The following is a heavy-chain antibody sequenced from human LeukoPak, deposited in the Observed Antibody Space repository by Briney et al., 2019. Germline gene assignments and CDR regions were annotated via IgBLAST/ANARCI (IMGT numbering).Heavy chain of an antibody. CDR3: ARLYVVVPAAGFDY. J-gene: IGHJ4*02. Sequence: PSETLSLTCAVYGGSVSGYYWSWIRQPPGKGLEWIGEINHSGSTNYNPSLKSRVTISVDTSKNQFSLKLSSVIAADTAVYYCARLYVVVPAAGFDYWGQGTLVTVSS. V-gene: IGHV4-34*01. CDR2: INHSGST. CDR1: GGSVSGYY. D-gene: IGHD2-2*01.